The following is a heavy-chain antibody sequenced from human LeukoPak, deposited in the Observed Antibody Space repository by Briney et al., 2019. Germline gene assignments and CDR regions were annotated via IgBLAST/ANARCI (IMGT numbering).Heavy chain of an antibody. J-gene: IGHJ6*02. D-gene: IGHD6-19*01. CDR2: IYGEGTDS. V-gene: IGHV3-74*01. CDR1: GFTLSRYR. CDR3: ARERESGWSSYYSYCGMDV. Sequence: RGAPRLSSAASGFTLSRYRTHTVRQAPGKRLLCVSRIYGEGTDSTYADPVTDRFTVSRDNGKNTLYLQMNSLRAEDTAVYCCARERESGWSSYYSYCGMDVWGQGSTLTVSS.